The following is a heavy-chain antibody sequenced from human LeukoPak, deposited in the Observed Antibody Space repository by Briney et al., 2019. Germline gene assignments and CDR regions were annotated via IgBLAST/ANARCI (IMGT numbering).Heavy chain of an antibody. Sequence: AASVKVSCKASGYTFTGYYMHWVRQAPGQGLGWMGWINPNSGGTNYAQKLKGRVTMTRDTSISTAYMELSRLRSDDTAVYYCARDQGYCTNGVCQTKFDYWGQGTLVTVSS. J-gene: IGHJ4*02. V-gene: IGHV1-2*02. CDR3: ARDQGYCTNGVCQTKFDY. CDR1: GYTFTGYY. D-gene: IGHD2-8*01. CDR2: INPNSGGT.